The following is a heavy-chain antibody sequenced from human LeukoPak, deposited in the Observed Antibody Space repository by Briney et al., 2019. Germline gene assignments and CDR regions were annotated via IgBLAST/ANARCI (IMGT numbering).Heavy chain of an antibody. CDR3: ARGGGSGTYYYYMDV. Sequence: PSETLSLTCTVSGYSISSGYYWGWIRQPPGKGLEWIGSIYHSGSTYYNPSLKSRVTISVDTSKNQFSLKLSSVTAADTAIYYCARGGGSGTYYYYMDVWGKGTTVTISS. J-gene: IGHJ6*03. CDR2: IYHSGST. D-gene: IGHD2-15*01. V-gene: IGHV4-38-2*02. CDR1: GYSISSGYY.